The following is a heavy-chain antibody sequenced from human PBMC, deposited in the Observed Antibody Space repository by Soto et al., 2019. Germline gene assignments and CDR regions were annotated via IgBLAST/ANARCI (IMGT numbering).Heavy chain of an antibody. CDR3: ARDLYDSSGWHFDY. Sequence: SETLSLTCTVSGGSISSYYWSWIRQSPGKGLEWIGYIYYSGSTNYNPSLKSRVTISVDTSKSQFSLKLSSVTAADTAVYYCARDLYDSSGWHFDYWGQGALVTVSS. CDR1: GGSISSYY. V-gene: IGHV4-59*01. CDR2: IYYSGST. D-gene: IGHD3-22*01. J-gene: IGHJ4*02.